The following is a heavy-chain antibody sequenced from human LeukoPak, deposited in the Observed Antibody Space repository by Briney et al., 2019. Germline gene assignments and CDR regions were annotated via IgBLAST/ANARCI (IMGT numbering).Heavy chain of an antibody. CDR2: VYYSGST. CDR3: ARVYYSRSYDYWYFDL. CDR1: GGSISSSTYY. J-gene: IGHJ2*01. Sequence: SETLSLTCTVSGGSISSSTYYWDWIRQPPGKGLEWIGGVYYSGSTYYNPSLRSRVAISVDTSKNQFSLKLRSVTAADTAVYYCARVYYSRSYDYWYFDLWGRGTLVTVSS. D-gene: IGHD6-13*01. V-gene: IGHV4-39*07.